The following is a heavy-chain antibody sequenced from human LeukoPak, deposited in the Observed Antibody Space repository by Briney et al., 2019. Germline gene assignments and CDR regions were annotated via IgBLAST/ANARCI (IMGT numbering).Heavy chain of an antibody. J-gene: IGHJ6*02. CDR3: ARFHPYYYYGMDV. CDR2: INPNSGGT. Sequence: ASVKVSCKASGYSFTNYGINWVRQAPGQGLEWMGWINPNSGGTNYAQKFQGRVTMTRDTSISTAYMELSRLRSDDTAVYYCARFHPYYYYGMDVWGQGTTVTVSS. V-gene: IGHV1-2*02. CDR1: GYSFTNYG.